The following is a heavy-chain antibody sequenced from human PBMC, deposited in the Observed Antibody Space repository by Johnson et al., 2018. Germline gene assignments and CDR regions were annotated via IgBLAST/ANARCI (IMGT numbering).Heavy chain of an antibody. V-gene: IGHV3-33*06. CDR1: GFTFSSYG. D-gene: IGHD3-3*01. CDR2: IWYDGSNK. Sequence: QVQLVESGGGVVQPGRSLRLSCAASGFTFSSYGMHWVRQAPGKGLEWVAVIWYDGSNKYYADSVKGRFTISRDNSKNTLYLQMNSLRAEDTAVYYCAKDANQYYDFWSGYYKRAPYYYGMDVWGQGTTVTVSS. J-gene: IGHJ6*02. CDR3: AKDANQYYDFWSGYYKRAPYYYGMDV.